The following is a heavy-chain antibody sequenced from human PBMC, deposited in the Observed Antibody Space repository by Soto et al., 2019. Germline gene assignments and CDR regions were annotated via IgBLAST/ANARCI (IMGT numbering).Heavy chain of an antibody. Sequence: PVKVSGNASGYTITYYSMPCVRLTTEQGLEWMGEINPSGGRTGYAQKFQGRDTMSRDKSTSTVYMELSRLRSEGTAVYYCARFDGSYSNPETLSDFDYWGQGTLGTVAS. J-gene: IGHJ4*02. D-gene: IGHD1-26*01. CDR3: ARFDGSYSNPETLSDFDY. V-gene: IGHV1-46*01. CDR1: GYTITYYS. CDR2: INPSGGRT.